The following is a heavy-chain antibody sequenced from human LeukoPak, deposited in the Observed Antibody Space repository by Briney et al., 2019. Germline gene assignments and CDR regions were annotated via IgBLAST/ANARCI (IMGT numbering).Heavy chain of an antibody. Sequence: SETLSLTCTVSGGSISSGSYYWSWIRQPAGKGLEWIGRIYTSGSTNYNPSLKSRVTISVDTSKNQFSLKLSSVTAADTAVYYCARENSYGDYIDYWGLGTLVTVSS. CDR1: GGSISSGSYY. D-gene: IGHD4-17*01. CDR2: IYTSGST. CDR3: ARENSYGDYIDY. J-gene: IGHJ4*02. V-gene: IGHV4-61*02.